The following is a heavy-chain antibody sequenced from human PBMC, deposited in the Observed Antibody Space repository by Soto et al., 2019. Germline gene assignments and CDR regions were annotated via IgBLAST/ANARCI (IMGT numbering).Heavy chain of an antibody. CDR3: ARTSGYSSTDNWFDP. CDR1: GYTFTSYG. V-gene: IGHV1-18*01. CDR2: ISAYNGNT. Sequence: QVPLVQSGAEVKKPGASVKVSCKASGYTFTSYGISWVRQSPGQGLEWMGWISAYNGNTNNAQKFQGRVAVTTDTTTNTAYMELMTLRSDDTAVYYCARTSGYSSTDNWFDPWGQGTLVTVSS. J-gene: IGHJ5*02. D-gene: IGHD6-13*01.